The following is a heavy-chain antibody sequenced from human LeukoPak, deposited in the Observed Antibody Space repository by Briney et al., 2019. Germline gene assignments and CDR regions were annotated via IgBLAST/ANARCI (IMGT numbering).Heavy chain of an antibody. CDR3: ARLVSTALLDY. V-gene: IGHV4-39*01. CDR2: IYYSGTT. D-gene: IGHD5/OR15-5a*01. J-gene: IGHJ4*02. Sequence: SETLSLTSTVSGGSISSSSYYSGWIRQPPGKGLEWIGSIYYSGTTYYNPSLKRRVTISVDTSKNQFSLKLSSVTAADTAVYYCARLVSTALLDYWGQGTLVTVSS. CDR1: GGSISSSSYY.